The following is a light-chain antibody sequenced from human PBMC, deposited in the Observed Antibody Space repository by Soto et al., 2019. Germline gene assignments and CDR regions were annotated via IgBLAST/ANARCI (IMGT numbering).Light chain of an antibody. CDR2: GAS. J-gene: IGKJ1*01. Sequence: EIVLTQSPATLSLSPGERATLSCRASQSVSSYLAWYQQKPGQAPRLLIYGASTRATGIPARFSGSGSGTDFTLTIDRLESEDFAVYFCQQYGDLPWTFGQGTKVDIK. CDR1: QSVSSY. V-gene: IGKV3-20*01. CDR3: QQYGDLPWT.